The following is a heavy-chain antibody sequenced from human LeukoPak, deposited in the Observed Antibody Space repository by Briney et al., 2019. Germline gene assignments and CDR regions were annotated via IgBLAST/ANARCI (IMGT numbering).Heavy chain of an antibody. CDR3: AGTYYYTSGSYSNFDY. J-gene: IGHJ4*02. CDR1: GGSISSSSYY. CDR2: IYYSGST. Sequence: SETLSLTCTVSGGSISSSSYYWGWIRQPPGKGLEWIGSIYYSGSTYYNPSLKSRVTISVDTSKNQFSLKLSSVTAADTAVYYCAGTYYYTSGSYSNFDYWGQGTLVTVSS. D-gene: IGHD3-10*01. V-gene: IGHV4-39*07.